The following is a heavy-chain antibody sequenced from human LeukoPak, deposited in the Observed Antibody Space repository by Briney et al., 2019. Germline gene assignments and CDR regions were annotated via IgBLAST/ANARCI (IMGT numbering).Heavy chain of an antibody. CDR3: AREGNWNYGDY. D-gene: IGHD1-7*01. J-gene: IGHJ4*02. CDR2: INPNSGGT. V-gene: IGHV1-2*06. CDR1: GYTFTGYY. Sequence: GASVKVSCKASGYTFTGYYMNWVRQAPGQGLEWMGRINPNSGGTNYAQKFQGRVTMTRDTSISTAYMGLSRLRSDDTAVYYCAREGNWNYGDYWGQGTLVTVSS.